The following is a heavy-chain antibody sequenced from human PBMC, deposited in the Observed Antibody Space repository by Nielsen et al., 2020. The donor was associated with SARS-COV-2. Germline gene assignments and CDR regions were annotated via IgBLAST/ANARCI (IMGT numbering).Heavy chain of an antibody. J-gene: IGHJ3*02. CDR3: ASGIAAAGTDAFDI. V-gene: IGHV3-11*03. CDR2: ISSSSSYT. Sequence: GALRLSCAASGFTFSDYYMSWIRQAPGKGLEWVSYISSSSSYTNYADSVKGRFTISRDNAKNSLYLQMNSLRAEDTAVYYCASGIAAAGTDAFDIWGQGTMVTVSS. CDR1: GFTFSDYY. D-gene: IGHD6-13*01.